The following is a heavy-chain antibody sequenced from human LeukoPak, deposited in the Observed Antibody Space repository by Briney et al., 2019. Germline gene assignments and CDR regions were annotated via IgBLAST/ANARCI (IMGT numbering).Heavy chain of an antibody. CDR3: AREVFRNWFDP. CDR2: IYYSGST. J-gene: IGHJ5*02. V-gene: IGHV4-61*01. CDR1: GGSVSSGSYY. Sequence: SETLSLTCTVSGGSVSSGSYYWSWIRQPPGKGLEWIGYIYYSGSTNYNPSLKSRVTISVDTSKNQFSLKLSPVTAADTAVYYCAREVFRNWFDPWGQGTLVTVSP.